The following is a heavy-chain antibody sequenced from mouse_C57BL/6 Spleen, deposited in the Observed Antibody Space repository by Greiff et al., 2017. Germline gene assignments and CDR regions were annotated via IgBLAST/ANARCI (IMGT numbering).Heavy chain of an antibody. Sequence: VQLQQSGPELVTPGASVKIPCKASGYTFPDYNMDWVKQSHGKSLEWIGDINPNNGGTIYNQKFKGKATLTVDKSSSTAYMELRSLTSEDTAVYYCARAAQATYPFAYWGQGTLVTVAA. CDR1: GYTFPDYN. CDR3: ARAAQATYPFAY. D-gene: IGHD3-2*02. V-gene: IGHV1-18*01. CDR2: INPNNGGT. J-gene: IGHJ3*01.